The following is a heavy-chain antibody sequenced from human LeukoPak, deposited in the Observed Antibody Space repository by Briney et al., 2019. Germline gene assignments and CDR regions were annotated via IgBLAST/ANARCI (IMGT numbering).Heavy chain of an antibody. CDR1: GGSFSGYY. D-gene: IGHD4-17*01. CDR2: INHSGST. V-gene: IGHV4-34*01. CDR3: ARGGATTVTTSYYYYGMDV. Sequence: PSETLSLTCAVYGGSFSGYYWSWTRQPPGKGLEWIGEINHSGSTNYNPSLKSRVTISVDTSKNQFSLKLSSVTAADTAVYYCARGGATTVTTSYYYYGMDVWGKGTTVTVSS. J-gene: IGHJ6*04.